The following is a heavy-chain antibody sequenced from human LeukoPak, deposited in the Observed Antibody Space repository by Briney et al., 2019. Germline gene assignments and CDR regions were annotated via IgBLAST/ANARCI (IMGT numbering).Heavy chain of an antibody. CDR3: AARNLYSSGAYFDY. Sequence: GGSLRLSCAASGFTFSSYGMHWVRQAPGKGLEWVAFIRYDGSNKYYADSVKGRFTISRDNSKNTLYLQMNSLRAEDTAVYYCAARNLYSSGAYFDYWGQGTLVTVSS. CDR2: IRYDGSNK. V-gene: IGHV3-30*02. D-gene: IGHD3-22*01. J-gene: IGHJ4*02. CDR1: GFTFSSYG.